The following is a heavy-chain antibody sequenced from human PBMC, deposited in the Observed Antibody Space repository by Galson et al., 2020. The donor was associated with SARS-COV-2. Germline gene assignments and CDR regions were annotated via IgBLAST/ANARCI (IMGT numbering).Heavy chain of an antibody. Sequence: SETLSLTCTVSGGSISSYYWSWIRQPAGKGLEWIGRIYTSGSTNYNPSLKSRVTMSVDTSKNQFSLKLSSVTAADTAVYYCAREYWADKAMDLYYYYYGMDVWGQGTTVTVSS. CDR2: IYTSGST. J-gene: IGHJ6*02. V-gene: IGHV4-4*07. CDR3: AREYWADKAMDLYYYYYGMDV. D-gene: IGHD5-18*01. CDR1: GGSISSYY.